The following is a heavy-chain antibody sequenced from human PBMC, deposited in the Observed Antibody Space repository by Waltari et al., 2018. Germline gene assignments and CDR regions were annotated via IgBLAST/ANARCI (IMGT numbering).Heavy chain of an antibody. V-gene: IGHV4-59*02. CDR1: GGSVNSYY. Sequence: QVQLQESGPGLVKPSETLSLPCTVPGGSVNSYYWSWIRQPPGKGLEWIGHIYYNGNTDYNPSLKSRIMMSVDTSQNQFSLKLSSVTAADTAVYYCARIYGSGTFIYMDVWGKGTTVTVSS. D-gene: IGHD3-10*01. CDR2: IYYNGNT. CDR3: ARIYGSGTFIYMDV. J-gene: IGHJ6*03.